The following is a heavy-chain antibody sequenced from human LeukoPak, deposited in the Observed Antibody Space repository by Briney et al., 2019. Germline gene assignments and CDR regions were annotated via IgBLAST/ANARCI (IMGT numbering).Heavy chain of an antibody. CDR2: IYTSGST. CDR3: AREDSEKYYYYGMDV. V-gene: IGHV4-4*07. CDR1: GGSISSYY. J-gene: IGHJ6*02. D-gene: IGHD3/OR15-3a*01. Sequence: SETLSLTCTVSGGSISSYYWSWIRQPAGKGLEGIGRIYTSGSTNYNPSLKSRVTMSVDTSKNQFSLKLSSVTAADTAVYYCAREDSEKYYYYGMDVWGQGTTVTVSS.